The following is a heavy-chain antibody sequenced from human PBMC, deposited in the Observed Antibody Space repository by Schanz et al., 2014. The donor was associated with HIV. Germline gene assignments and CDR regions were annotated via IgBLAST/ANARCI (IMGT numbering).Heavy chain of an antibody. CDR2: MWYDESHK. D-gene: IGHD3-22*01. Sequence: VQLVESGGGVVPPGRSLRLSCTASGFTLRSSGMHWVRPAPGKGLEWVAAMWYDESHKGYADSVKGRFAISRDNSKKTLYLQMNSLRAEDTAVYYCARGRYAPNYYDSSTYPYYFDYWGQGTLVTVSS. CDR1: GFTLRSSG. V-gene: IGHV3-33*01. J-gene: IGHJ4*02. CDR3: ARGRYAPNYYDSSTYPYYFDY.